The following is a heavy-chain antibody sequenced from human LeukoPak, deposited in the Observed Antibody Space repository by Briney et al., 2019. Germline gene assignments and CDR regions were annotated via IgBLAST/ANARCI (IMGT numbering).Heavy chain of an antibody. V-gene: IGHV4-30-2*01. D-gene: IGHD6-6*01. CDR3: ARGGAARLHFQN. CDR1: GGSISSGGYS. J-gene: IGHJ1*01. CDR2: INHSGST. Sequence: PSQTLSLTCAVSGGSISSGGYSWSWTRQPPGKGLEWIGEINHSGSTNYNPSLKSRVTISVDTSKNQFSLNLNSVTAADTAVYYCARGGAARLHFQNWGQGTLVTVSS.